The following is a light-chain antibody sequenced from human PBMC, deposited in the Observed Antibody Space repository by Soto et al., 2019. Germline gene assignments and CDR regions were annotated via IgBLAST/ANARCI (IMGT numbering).Light chain of an antibody. CDR1: SSDVGGYNY. J-gene: IGLJ3*02. CDR2: EVN. V-gene: IGLV2-14*01. Sequence: QSVLTQPASVSGSPGQSITISCPGTSSDVGGYNYVSWYQQHPGKVPKLIIYEVNNRHSGVSYRFSGSKSGNTASLTISGLQAEDEADYYCSSYTGISTQVFGGGTKGTVL. CDR3: SSYTGISTQV.